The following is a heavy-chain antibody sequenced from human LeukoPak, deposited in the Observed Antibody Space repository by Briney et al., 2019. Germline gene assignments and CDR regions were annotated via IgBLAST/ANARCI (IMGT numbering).Heavy chain of an antibody. Sequence: GGSLRLSCAASGFTFSSYAMSWVRQAPGKGLEWVSAISGSGGSTYYADSVKGRFTISRDNSKNTLYLQMNSLRAEVTAVYYCAKGLNSGYDWMHWGQGTLVTVSS. J-gene: IGHJ4*02. CDR2: ISGSGGST. D-gene: IGHD5-12*01. CDR3: AKGLNSGYDWMH. V-gene: IGHV3-23*01. CDR1: GFTFSSYA.